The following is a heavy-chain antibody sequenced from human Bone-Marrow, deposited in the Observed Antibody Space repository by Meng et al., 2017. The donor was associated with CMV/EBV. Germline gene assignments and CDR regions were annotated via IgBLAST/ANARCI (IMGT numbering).Heavy chain of an antibody. CDR2: ISGSGGST. CDR3: AKDKGMDV. Sequence: GESLKISCAASGFIFSSYAMSWGRQAPGKGLEWVSAISGSGGSTYYADSVKGRFTISRDNSKNTLYLQRNSLRAEDTAVYYCAKDKGMDVRGQGTTVTVSS. CDR1: GFIFSSYA. V-gene: IGHV3-23*01. J-gene: IGHJ6*02.